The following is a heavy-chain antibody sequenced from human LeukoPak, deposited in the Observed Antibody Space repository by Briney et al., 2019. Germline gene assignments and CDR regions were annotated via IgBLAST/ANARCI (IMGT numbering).Heavy chain of an antibody. J-gene: IGHJ4*02. Sequence: PGGSLRLSCAASGFTFSRLWMIWVRRAPGKGLEWVANTNQDGSRKKYVDSVRGRFTVSRDNAKNSVYLQMNSLGVEDTAIYYCARDSGWTFDSWGQGTLVTVSS. CDR2: TNQDGSRK. D-gene: IGHD6-19*01. V-gene: IGHV3-7*01. CDR3: ARDSGWTFDS. CDR1: GFTFSRLW.